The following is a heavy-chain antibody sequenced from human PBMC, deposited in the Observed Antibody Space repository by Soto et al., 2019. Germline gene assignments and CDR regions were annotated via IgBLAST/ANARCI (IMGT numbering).Heavy chain of an antibody. CDR2: ILHDGNNK. CDR3: ARDDEGGSYCDLGY. V-gene: IGHV3-30-3*01. J-gene: IGHJ4*02. Sequence: GGFLRLSCAASGFTFSNYIMHWVRQAPGKGLEWVAIILHDGNNKYYADSVKGRFTISSDNSKNTLYLQMNSLRTEDTAIYYCARDDEGGSYCDLGYWGQGTLVTVSS. CDR1: GFTFSNYI. D-gene: IGHD3-10*01.